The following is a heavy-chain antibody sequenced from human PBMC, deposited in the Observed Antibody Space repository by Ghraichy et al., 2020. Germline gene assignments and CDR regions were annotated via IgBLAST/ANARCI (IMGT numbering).Heavy chain of an antibody. D-gene: IGHD6-19*01. CDR1: GGSISSGGYS. J-gene: IGHJ4*02. CDR3: ARVQGGSGWYLHDY. Sequence: SETLSLTCAVSGGSISSGGYSWSWIRQPPGKGLEWIGYIYHSGSTYYNPSLKSRVTISVDRSKNQFSLKLSSVTAADTAVYYCARVQGGSGWYLHDYWGQGTLVTVSS. CDR2: IYHSGST. V-gene: IGHV4-30-2*01.